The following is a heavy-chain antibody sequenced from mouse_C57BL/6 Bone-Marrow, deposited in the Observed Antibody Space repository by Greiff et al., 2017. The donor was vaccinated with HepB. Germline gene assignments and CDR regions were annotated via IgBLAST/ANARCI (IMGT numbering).Heavy chain of an antibody. CDR3: ARSGYPIFDY. J-gene: IGHJ2*01. CDR2: IYPGGGYT. D-gene: IGHD1-2*01. V-gene: IGHV1-63*01. CDR1: GYTFTNYW. Sequence: QVQLQQSGAELVRPGTSVKMSCKASGYTFTNYWIGWAKQRPGHGLEWIGDIYPGGGYTNYNEKFKGKATLTADKSSSTAYMQFSSLTSEDSAIYYCARSGYPIFDYWGQGTTLTVSS.